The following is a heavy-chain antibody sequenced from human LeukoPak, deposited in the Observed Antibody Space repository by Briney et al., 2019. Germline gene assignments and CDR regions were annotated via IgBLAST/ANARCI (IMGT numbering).Heavy chain of an antibody. Sequence: SETLSLTCTVSGGSISSGSYYWSWIRQPAGKGLEWIGRIYTSGSTNYNPSLKSRVTISIDTSKNQFSLKLSSVTAADTAVYYCARRGPPRTMLRGVKSGWFDPWGQGTLVTVSS. V-gene: IGHV4-61*02. CDR2: IYTSGST. CDR3: ARRGPPRTMLRGVKSGWFDP. J-gene: IGHJ5*02. D-gene: IGHD3-10*01. CDR1: GGSISSGSYY.